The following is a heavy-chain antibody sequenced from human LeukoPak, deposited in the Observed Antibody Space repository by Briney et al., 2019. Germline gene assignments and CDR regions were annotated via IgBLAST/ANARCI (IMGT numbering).Heavy chain of an antibody. J-gene: IGHJ4*02. CDR3: ARDYGRRLFDSSEQRFDY. CDR2: IYHSGST. D-gene: IGHD3-22*01. CDR1: GGSISSNNYN. Sequence: PSETLSLTCTVSGGSISSNNYNWGWIRQPPGKGLEWIGSIYHSGSTYYNPSLKSRVTISVDTSKNQFSLKLSSVTAADTAVYYCARDYGRRLFDSSEQRFDYWGQGTLVTVSS. V-gene: IGHV4-39*07.